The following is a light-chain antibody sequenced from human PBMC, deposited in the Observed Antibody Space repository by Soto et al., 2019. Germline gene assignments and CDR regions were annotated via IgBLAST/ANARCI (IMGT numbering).Light chain of an antibody. CDR3: QSYDSSRVV. CDR2: GNT. CDR1: SSNIGAGYD. Sequence: QSVLTQPPSVSGAPGQRVTISCTGNSSNIGAGYDVHWYQQFPGAAPKVLIHGNTNRPAGVPARFSGSKSATSASLATTGLQAEDAADYYCQSYDSSRVVFGGGTKLTVL. J-gene: IGLJ2*01. V-gene: IGLV1-40*01.